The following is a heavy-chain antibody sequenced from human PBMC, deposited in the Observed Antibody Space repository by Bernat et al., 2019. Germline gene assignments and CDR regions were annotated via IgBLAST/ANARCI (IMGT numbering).Heavy chain of an antibody. V-gene: IGHV3-23*01. J-gene: IGHJ4*02. CDR1: GFTFSSYA. CDR2: ISGSGGST. Sequence: EVQLLESGGGLVQPGGSLRLSCAAPGFTFSSYAMSWVCRAPGKGLEWVSAISGSGGSTYYADSVKGRFTISRDNSKNTLYLQMNSLRAEDTAVYYCAIGPLLSQQDGDYWGQGTLVTVSS. CDR3: AIGPLLSQQDGDY. D-gene: IGHD2-21*02.